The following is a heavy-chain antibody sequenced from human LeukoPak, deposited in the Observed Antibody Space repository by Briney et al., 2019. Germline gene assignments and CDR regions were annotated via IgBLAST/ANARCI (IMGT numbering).Heavy chain of an antibody. V-gene: IGHV1-69*05. D-gene: IGHD4-23*01. CDR1: GYTFTNYD. CDR3: AAQVSSSVVDAFDI. J-gene: IGHJ3*02. CDR2: IIPIFGTA. Sequence: SVKVSCKASGYTFTNYDINWVRQAPGQGLEWMGGIIPIFGTANYAQKFQGRVTITTDESTSTAYMELSSLRSDDTAVYYCAAQVSSSVVDAFDIWGQGTMVTVSS.